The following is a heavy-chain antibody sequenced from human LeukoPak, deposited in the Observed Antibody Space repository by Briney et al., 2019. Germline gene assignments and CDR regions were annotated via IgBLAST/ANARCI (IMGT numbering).Heavy chain of an antibody. CDR2: ISGSGGST. V-gene: IGHV3-23*01. J-gene: IGHJ5*02. CDR3: AKDVAARPGGWFDP. CDR1: GFTFDIYW. D-gene: IGHD6-6*01. Sequence: PGGSLRLSCAASGFTFDIYWMTWVRQAPGKGLEWVSAISGSGGSTYYADSVKGRFTISRDNSKNTLYLQMNSLRAEDTAVYYCAKDVAARPGGWFDPWGQGTLVTVSS.